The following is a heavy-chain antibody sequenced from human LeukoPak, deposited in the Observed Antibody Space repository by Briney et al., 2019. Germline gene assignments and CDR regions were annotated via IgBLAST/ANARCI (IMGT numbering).Heavy chain of an antibody. V-gene: IGHV3-74*01. J-gene: IGHJ4*02. CDR2: MNSDGSWT. CDR1: GNYW. Sequence: GGSLRLSCAASGNYWMHWVRQAPGKGLVWVSHMNSDGSWTGYADSVKGRFTISKDNAKNTVYLQMNNLRAEDTAVYYCVSFYETYWGRGTLVTVSS. CDR3: VSFYETY. D-gene: IGHD2-2*01.